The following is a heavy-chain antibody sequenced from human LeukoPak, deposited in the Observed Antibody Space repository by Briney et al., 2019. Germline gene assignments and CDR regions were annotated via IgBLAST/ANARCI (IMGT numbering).Heavy chain of an antibody. D-gene: IGHD3-9*01. Sequence: ASVKVSCKASGYTFTSYGISWVRQAPGQGLEWMGWISAYNGNTNYAQKLQGRVTMTRNTSISTAYMELSSLRSEDTAVYYCARGGDILTGQSPNFDYWGQGTLVTVSS. CDR3: ARGGDILTGQSPNFDY. CDR1: GYTFTSYG. J-gene: IGHJ4*02. CDR2: ISAYNGNT. V-gene: IGHV1-18*01.